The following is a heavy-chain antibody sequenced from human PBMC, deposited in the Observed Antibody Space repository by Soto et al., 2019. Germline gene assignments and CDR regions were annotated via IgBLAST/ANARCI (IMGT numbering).Heavy chain of an antibody. CDR2: INHSGST. CDR3: ARGLVWELLGY. CDR1: GGSFSGYY. D-gene: IGHD1-26*01. J-gene: IGHJ4*02. Sequence: SETLSLTCAVYGGSFSGYYWSWIRQPPGKGLEWIGEINHSGSTNYNPSLKSRVTISVGTSKNQFSLKLSSVTAADTAVYYCARGLVWELLGYWGQGTLVTVSS. V-gene: IGHV4-34*01.